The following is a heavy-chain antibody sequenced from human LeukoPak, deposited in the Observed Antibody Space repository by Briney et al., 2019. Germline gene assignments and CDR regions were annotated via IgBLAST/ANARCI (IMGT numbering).Heavy chain of an antibody. J-gene: IGHJ4*02. CDR3: ARARAGHFDY. V-gene: IGHV4-34*01. Sequence: SETLSLTCAVYGGSFSGYYWSWIRQPPGKGLEWIGEINHSGSTNYNPSLKSRVTISVDTSKNQFSLKLSSVTAADTAVYCCARARAGHFDYWGQGTLVTVSS. CDR1: GGSFSGYY. CDR2: INHSGST.